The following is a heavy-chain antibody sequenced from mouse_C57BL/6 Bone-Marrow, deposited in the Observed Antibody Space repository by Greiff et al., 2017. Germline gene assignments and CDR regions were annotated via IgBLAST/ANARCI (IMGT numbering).Heavy chain of an antibody. J-gene: IGHJ3*01. Sequence: QVTLKVSGPGILQPSQTLSLTCSSSGFSLNTFVMSVGWIRQPSGKGLEWLAHIWWGDDKYYNPALKSPLTISKATSKNMLFLKIANVDTAVTATNYGARGYYGSSSWFAYGGQGTLVTVSA. CDR1: GFSLNTFVMS. CDR2: IWWGDDK. V-gene: IGHV8-8*01. CDR3: ARGYYGSSSWFAY. D-gene: IGHD1-1*01.